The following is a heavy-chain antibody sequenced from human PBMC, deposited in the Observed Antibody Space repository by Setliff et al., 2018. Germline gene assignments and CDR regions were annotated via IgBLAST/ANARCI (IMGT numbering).Heavy chain of an antibody. J-gene: IGHJ4*02. D-gene: IGHD6-19*01. CDR3: AKEAGYNSGRHDY. V-gene: IGHV3-23*01. CDR1: GFAFSSFA. CDR2: IGGGGKST. Sequence: LRLSCGASGFAFSSFAMSWVRQAPGKGLEWVSAIGGGGKSTYYADSVKGRFTISRDNSKNTLHLQMNSLRAEDTAVYYCAKEAGYNSGRHDYWGQGTLVTVSS.